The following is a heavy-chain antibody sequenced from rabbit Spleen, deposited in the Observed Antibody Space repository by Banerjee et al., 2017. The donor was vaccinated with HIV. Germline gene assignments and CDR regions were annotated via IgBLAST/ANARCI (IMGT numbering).Heavy chain of an antibody. Sequence: QEQLEESGGGLVKPEGSLTLTCKASSFSFSDRDVMCWVRQAPGKGLQWIACINASTGKPVYATWASGRFTISRTSSTTVTLRMTSLTVADRATYFCARDLVGVIGWNFYLWGPGTLVTVS. D-gene: IGHD2-1*01. CDR1: SFSFSDRDV. CDR3: ARDLVGVIGWNFYL. CDR2: INASTGKP. J-gene: IGHJ4*01. V-gene: IGHV1S45*01.